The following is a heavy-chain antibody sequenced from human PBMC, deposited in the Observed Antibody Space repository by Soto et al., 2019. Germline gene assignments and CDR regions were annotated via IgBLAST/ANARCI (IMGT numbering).Heavy chain of an antibody. CDR3: AREGNYDILTGPFQH. V-gene: IGHV4-30-2*01. Sequence: PSETQSLTCAVYGGSFSSGCYSWSWIRQPPGKGLEWIGYIYHSGSTYYNPSLKSRVTISVDTSKNQFSLKLSSVTAADTAVYYCAREGNYDILTGPFQHWGQGTLVTVSS. CDR2: IYHSGST. D-gene: IGHD3-9*01. CDR1: GGSFSSGCYS. J-gene: IGHJ1*01.